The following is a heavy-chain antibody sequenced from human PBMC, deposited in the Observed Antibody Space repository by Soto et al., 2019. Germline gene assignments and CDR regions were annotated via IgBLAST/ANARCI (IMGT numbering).Heavy chain of an antibody. J-gene: IGHJ4*02. CDR3: VKSGWLRFRGLFDSLDDY. V-gene: IGHV3-64D*08. D-gene: IGHD5-12*01. CDR1: GFSFSSYA. CDR2: ISSNGRST. Sequence: GSLRLSCSASGFSFSSYAMHWVRQAPGKGLEYVSAISSNGRSTYYIDSVKGRFTISRDNSKNSLYLQMGSLRAEDTAVYYCVKSGWLRFRGLFDSLDDYWGQGTLVTVSS.